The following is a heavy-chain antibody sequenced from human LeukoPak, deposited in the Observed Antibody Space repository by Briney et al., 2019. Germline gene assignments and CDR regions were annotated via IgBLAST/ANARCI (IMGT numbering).Heavy chain of an antibody. CDR3: ARDFGAAAYPYYYYGMDV. V-gene: IGHV3-74*01. CDR1: GFSFSTYW. CDR2: INTDGSKT. J-gene: IGHJ6*02. Sequence: PGGSLRLSCAASGFSFSTYWMHWVSHAPGKGPVWVSRINTDGSKTTYADSVKGRFTISRDNAKNTLYLQMNSLRAEDTAVYYCARDFGAAAYPYYYYGMDVWGQGTTVTVSS. D-gene: IGHD6-13*01.